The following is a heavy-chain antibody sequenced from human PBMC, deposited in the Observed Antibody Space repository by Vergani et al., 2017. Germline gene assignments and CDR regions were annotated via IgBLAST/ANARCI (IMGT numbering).Heavy chain of an antibody. CDR3: ARDLVEYSYGSY. CDR2: IIPIFGTA. CDR1: VGTFSSYA. D-gene: IGHD5-18*01. Sequence: QVQLVQSGAEVKKPGSSVKVSCKAPVGTFSSYAISWVRQAPGQGLDWMGGIIPIFGTATYAQKFQGRVTITADESTSTAYMELSSLRSEDTAVCYCARDLVEYSYGSYWGQGTLVTVSS. J-gene: IGHJ4*02. V-gene: IGHV1-69*01.